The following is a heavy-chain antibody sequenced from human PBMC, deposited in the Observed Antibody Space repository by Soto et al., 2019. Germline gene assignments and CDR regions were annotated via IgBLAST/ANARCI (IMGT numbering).Heavy chain of an antibody. Sequence: GGSLRLSCAASGFSFNDYYMTWIRQAPGKGLEWVSSTSVSITYTTYLDSVKGRFTISRDNAKNSLFLQMDSLRVEDTGVYYCARAMRVVGSPSPHYFDHWGQGTLVTVSS. J-gene: IGHJ4*02. D-gene: IGHD1-26*01. V-gene: IGHV3-11*06. CDR1: GFSFNDYY. CDR3: ARAMRVVGSPSPHYFDH. CDR2: TSVSITYT.